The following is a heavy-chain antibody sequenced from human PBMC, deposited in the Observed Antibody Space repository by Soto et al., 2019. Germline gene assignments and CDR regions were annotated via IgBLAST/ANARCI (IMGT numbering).Heavy chain of an antibody. CDR3: ASPREGQWLVFDH. J-gene: IGHJ4*02. CDR1: GFTFSDFG. Sequence: GGSLRLSCVVSGFTFSDFGMHWVRQSPGEGLAWVASISKDGLDRYYSESVKGRFTISRDDSKYTVFLQMNSLKVEDTAAYFCASPREGQWLVFDHWGQRTLVTVSS. CDR2: ISKDGLDR. D-gene: IGHD6-19*01. V-gene: IGHV3-30*19.